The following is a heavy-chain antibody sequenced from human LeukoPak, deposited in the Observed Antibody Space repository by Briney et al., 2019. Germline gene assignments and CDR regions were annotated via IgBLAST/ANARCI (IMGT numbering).Heavy chain of an antibody. D-gene: IGHD1-26*01. CDR3: ARGPLAQGPYSGSYYRYFQH. CDR2: INHSGST. V-gene: IGHV4-34*01. Sequence: PSETLSLTCAVYGGSFSGHYWSWIRQPPGKGLEWIGEINHSGSTNYNPSLKSRVTISVGTSKNQFSLKLSSVTAADTAVYYCARGPLAQGPYSGSYYRYFQHWGQGTLVTVSS. J-gene: IGHJ1*01. CDR1: GGSFSGHY.